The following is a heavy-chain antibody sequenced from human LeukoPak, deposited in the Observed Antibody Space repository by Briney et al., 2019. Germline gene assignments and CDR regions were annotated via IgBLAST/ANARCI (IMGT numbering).Heavy chain of an antibody. CDR1: GYTFTSYY. Sequence: GASVKVSCKASGYTFTSYYMHWVRQAPGQGLEWMGIINPSGGSTNYAQKYQGRVTITADESTSTAYMELSSLRSEDTAVYYCARALPGYGTSYLYYYYGMDVWGQGTTVTVSS. V-gene: IGHV1-46*01. D-gene: IGHD2-15*01. CDR3: ARALPGYGTSYLYYYYGMDV. CDR2: INPSGGST. J-gene: IGHJ6*02.